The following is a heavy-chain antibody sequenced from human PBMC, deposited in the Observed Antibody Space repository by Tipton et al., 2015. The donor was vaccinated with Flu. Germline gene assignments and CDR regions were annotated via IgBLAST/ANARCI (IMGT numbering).Heavy chain of an antibody. V-gene: IGHV1-8*01. Sequence: QLVQSGAEVKKPGASVKVSCKASGYTFTSYDINWVRQATGQGLEWMGWTNPNSGNTGYAQKFQGRVTMTRNTSISTAYMELSSLRSEDTAVYYCARLGYDFWSGYSNWFDPWGKGTLVTVSS. D-gene: IGHD3-3*01. CDR2: TNPNSGNT. J-gene: IGHJ5*02. CDR1: GYTFTSYD. CDR3: ARLGYDFWSGYSNWFDP.